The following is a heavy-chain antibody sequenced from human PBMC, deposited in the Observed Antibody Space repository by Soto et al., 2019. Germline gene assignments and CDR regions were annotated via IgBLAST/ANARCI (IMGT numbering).Heavy chain of an antibody. CDR1: GGSFSGYY. CDR3: ARGDYDSSGYPIEY. D-gene: IGHD3-22*01. CDR2: INHSGST. Sequence: SETLSLTCAVYGGSFSGYYWSWIRQPPGKGLEWIGEINHSGSTNYNPSLKSRVTISVDTSKNQFSLKLSSVTAADTAAYYCARGDYDSSGYPIEYWGQGTLVTVSS. V-gene: IGHV4-34*01. J-gene: IGHJ4*02.